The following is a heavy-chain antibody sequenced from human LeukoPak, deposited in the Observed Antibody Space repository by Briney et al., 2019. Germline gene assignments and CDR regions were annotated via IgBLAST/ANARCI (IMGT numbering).Heavy chain of an antibody. V-gene: IGHV3-53*01. Sequence: GGSRRLSCAASGFTVSSNYMTWVRQAPGQGLEWVSVIYFGGTTYYADSVKGRFTISRDNSKNTVYLQMNSLRVEDTAVYYCARGDGVYVYWGQGTLVTVSS. CDR3: ARGDGVYVY. J-gene: IGHJ4*02. CDR2: IYFGGTT. D-gene: IGHD5/OR15-5a*01. CDR1: GFTVSSNY.